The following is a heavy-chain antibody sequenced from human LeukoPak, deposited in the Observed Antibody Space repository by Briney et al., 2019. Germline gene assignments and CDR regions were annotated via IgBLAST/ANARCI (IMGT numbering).Heavy chain of an antibody. CDR3: ARGDVVVPAARRGYYYGMDV. Sequence: PGGSLRLSCAASGFTFSSYWMSWVRQAPGKGLEWVANMKQDGSEKYYVDSVKGRFTISRDNAKNSLYLQMNSLRAEDTAVYYCARGDVVVPAARRGYYYGMDVWGQGTTVTVSS. V-gene: IGHV3-7*03. J-gene: IGHJ6*02. CDR2: MKQDGSEK. CDR1: GFTFSSYW. D-gene: IGHD2-2*01.